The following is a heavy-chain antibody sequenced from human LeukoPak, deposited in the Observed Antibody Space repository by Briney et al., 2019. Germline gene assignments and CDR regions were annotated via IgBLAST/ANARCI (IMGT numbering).Heavy chain of an antibody. D-gene: IGHD2-15*01. CDR2: TSGSGGST. V-gene: IGHV3-23*01. J-gene: IGHJ4*02. CDR1: GFTFSSYA. CDR3: AKATSHCSGGSCYSSSDY. Sequence: EGSLRLSCAASGFTFSSYAMSWVRQAPGKGLEWVSGTSGSGGSTYYADSVKGRFTISRDSSKNTLYLQMNSLRAEDTAVYYCAKATSHCSGGSCYSSSDYWGQGTLVTVSS.